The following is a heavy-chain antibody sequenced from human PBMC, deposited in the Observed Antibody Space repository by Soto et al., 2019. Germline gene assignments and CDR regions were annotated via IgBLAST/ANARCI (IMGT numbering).Heavy chain of an antibody. CDR3: AREGTYDYIWGSYRYPSFFDY. CDR1: GFTFSSYW. V-gene: IGHV3-7*01. J-gene: IGHJ4*02. Sequence: EVQLVESGGGLVQPGGSLRLSCAASGFTFSSYWMSWVRQAPGKGLEWVANIKQDGSETYYVDSVKGRFTISRDNAKNSLYLQMNSLRAEDTAVYYCAREGTYDYIWGSYRYPSFFDYWGQGTLVTVSS. D-gene: IGHD3-16*02. CDR2: IKQDGSET.